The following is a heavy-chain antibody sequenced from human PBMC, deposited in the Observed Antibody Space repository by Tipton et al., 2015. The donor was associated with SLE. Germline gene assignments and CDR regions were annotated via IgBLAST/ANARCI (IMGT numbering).Heavy chain of an antibody. V-gene: IGHV4-30-4*08. CDR1: GDSISDVNYY. CDR2: IHYSGST. CDR3: ARVGYGDYGGIDY. Sequence: TLSLTCTVSGDSISDVNYYWNWFRQRPGKGLEWIGYIHYSGSTYYNPSLESRVTLSVDTSKNHFSLRLTSVTAADTAVYYCARVGYGDYGGIDYWGQGTLVTVSS. D-gene: IGHD4-17*01. J-gene: IGHJ4*02.